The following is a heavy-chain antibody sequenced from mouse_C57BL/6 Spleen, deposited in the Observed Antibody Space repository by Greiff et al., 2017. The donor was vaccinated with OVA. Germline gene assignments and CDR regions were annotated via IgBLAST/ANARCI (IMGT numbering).Heavy chain of an antibody. D-gene: IGHD1-1*01. CDR3: ARGAYYYGSQAMDY. CDR1: GYTFTSYW. Sequence: QVQLQQSGAELVKPGASVKLSCKASGYTFTSYWMQWVKQRPGQGLEWIGEIDPSDSYTNYNQKFKGKATLTVDTSSSTAYMQLSSLTSEDSAVYYCARGAYYYGSQAMDYCGQGTSVTVSS. CDR2: IDPSDSYT. J-gene: IGHJ4*01. V-gene: IGHV1-50*01.